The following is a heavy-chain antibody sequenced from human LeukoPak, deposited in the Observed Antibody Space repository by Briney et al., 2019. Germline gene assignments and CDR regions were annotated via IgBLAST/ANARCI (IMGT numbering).Heavy chain of an antibody. CDR3: ARQRNLEIAVAGTIFDY. CDR2: ISSSSSTI. J-gene: IGHJ4*02. Sequence: GGSLRLSCTASGFTFSSYSMNWVRQAPGKGLEWVSYISSSSSTIYYADSVKGRFTISRDNSKNTLYLQVESLRAEDTAVYYCARQRNLEIAVAGTIFDYWGQGTLVTVSS. D-gene: IGHD6-19*01. CDR1: GFTFSSYS. V-gene: IGHV3-48*01.